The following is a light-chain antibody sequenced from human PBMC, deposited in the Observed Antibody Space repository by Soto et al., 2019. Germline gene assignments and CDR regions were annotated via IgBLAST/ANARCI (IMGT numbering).Light chain of an antibody. Sequence: QSVLTQPPSVSGAPGQRVTISCTGSSSNIGGGYDVHWYQQLPGTAPKLLIYGNSNRPSGVPDRFSGSKSGTSASLAITGLQAEDDADYYCQSDDSSMSGSVFGGGTKLTVL. CDR1: SSNIGGGYD. V-gene: IGLV1-40*01. CDR3: QSDDSSMSGSV. CDR2: GNS. J-gene: IGLJ2*01.